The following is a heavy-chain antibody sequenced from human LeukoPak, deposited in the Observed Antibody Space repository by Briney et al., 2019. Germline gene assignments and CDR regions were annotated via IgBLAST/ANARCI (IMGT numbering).Heavy chain of an antibody. D-gene: IGHD3-10*01. CDR1: GGTFSSYA. CDR2: IIPILGIA. V-gene: IGHV1-69*04. J-gene: IGHJ4*02. Sequence: GASVKVPCKASGGTFSSYAISWVRQAPGQGLEWMGRIIPILGIANYAQKFQGRVTITADKSTSTAYTELSSLRSEDTAVYYCARENGMVRGVIAYYFDYWGQGTLVTVSS. CDR3: ARENGMVRGVIAYYFDY.